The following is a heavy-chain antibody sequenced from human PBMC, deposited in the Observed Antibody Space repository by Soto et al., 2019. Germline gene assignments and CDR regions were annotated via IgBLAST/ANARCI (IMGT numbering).Heavy chain of an antibody. CDR2: ISAYNGNT. V-gene: IGHV1-18*01. J-gene: IGHJ5*02. D-gene: IGHD3-10*01. CDR1: GYTFTSYG. Sequence: ASVKVSCKASGYTFTSYGISWVRQAPGQGLEWMGWISAYNGNTNYAQKLQGRVTMTTDTSTSTAYMELRSLRSDDTAVYYCARDLLWFGETYNWFDPWGQGTLVTVSS. CDR3: ARDLLWFGETYNWFDP.